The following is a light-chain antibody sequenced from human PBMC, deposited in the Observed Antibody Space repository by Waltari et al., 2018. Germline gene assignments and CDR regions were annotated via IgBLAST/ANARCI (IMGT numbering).Light chain of an antibody. J-gene: IGKJ2*01. CDR2: GAS. V-gene: IGKV3-20*01. CDR1: QSGSSSY. Sequence: EIVLTPSPGTLSLSPGERTTLTCRASQSGSSSYLSWHQQKPGQAPRLLIYGASSRATGIPDRFSGSGSGTDFTLTISRLEPEDFAVYYCQQYGSSPLMYTFGQGTKLEIK. CDR3: QQYGSSPLMYT.